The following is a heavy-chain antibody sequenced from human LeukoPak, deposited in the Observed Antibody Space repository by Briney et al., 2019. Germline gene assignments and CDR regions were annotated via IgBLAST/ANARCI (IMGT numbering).Heavy chain of an antibody. CDR3: AKALGGATIAFDI. V-gene: IGHV3-23*01. Sequence: GGSLRLSCAASGFTFSNHGMNWVRQAPGKGLEWVSGISPSGDIRYYADSVKGRFTISRDNSKNTLYLQMNSLRAEDTAVYYCAKALGGATIAFDIWGQGTMVTVSS. D-gene: IGHD1-26*01. J-gene: IGHJ3*02. CDR2: ISPSGDIR. CDR1: GFTFSNHG.